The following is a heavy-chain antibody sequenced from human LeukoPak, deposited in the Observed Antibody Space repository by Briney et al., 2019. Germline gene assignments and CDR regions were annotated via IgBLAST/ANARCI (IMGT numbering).Heavy chain of an antibody. V-gene: IGHV1-2*02. CDR3: ASLQLHTDSSFDY. CDR1: GYTFTGYY. D-gene: IGHD2-15*01. J-gene: IGHJ4*02. Sequence: ASVKVSCKASGYTFTGYYMHWVRHAPGQGLEWMGWINPNSGGTNYAQKFQGRVTMTRDTSISTAYMELSRLRSDDTAVYYCASLQLHTDSSFDYWGQGTLVTVSS. CDR2: INPNSGGT.